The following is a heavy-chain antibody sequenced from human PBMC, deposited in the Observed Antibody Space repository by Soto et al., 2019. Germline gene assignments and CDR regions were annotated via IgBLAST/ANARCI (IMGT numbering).Heavy chain of an antibody. V-gene: IGHV1-8*01. D-gene: IGHD4-17*01. Sequence: ASVKVSCKASEYTFTSYDINWVRQATGQGLEWMGWMNPNSGNTGYTQKFQGRVTMTRNTSISTAYMELSSLRSEDTAVYYCARSPYGDDYYYYYMDVWGKGTTVTVSS. CDR1: EYTFTSYD. J-gene: IGHJ6*03. CDR2: MNPNSGNT. CDR3: ARSPYGDDYYYYYMDV.